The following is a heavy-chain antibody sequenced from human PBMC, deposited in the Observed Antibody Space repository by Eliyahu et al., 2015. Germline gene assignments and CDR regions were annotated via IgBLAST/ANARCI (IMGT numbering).Heavy chain of an antibody. CDR3: ARVTLMTTVTTWSMDV. Sequence: QVQLQQRGAGLLKPSETLSLTCAVYGGSFSGNYWSWIRQPPGKGLEWIGEINHSGSPNQNPSLKSRVTISVDTSKNQFSLKLSSVTAADTAVYYCARVTLMTTVTTWSMDVWGQGTTVTVSS. J-gene: IGHJ6*02. V-gene: IGHV4-34*01. CDR1: GGSFSGNY. CDR2: INHSGSP. D-gene: IGHD4-11*01.